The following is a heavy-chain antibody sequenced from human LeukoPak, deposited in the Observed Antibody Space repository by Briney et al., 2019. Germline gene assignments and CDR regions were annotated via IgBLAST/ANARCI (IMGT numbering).Heavy chain of an antibody. D-gene: IGHD3-16*01. Sequence: GGSLRLSCAASGFSFTNAWMSWVRQAPGKGLEWVGRIKSKIDGGTTDYAAPVKGRFTISRDDSKNTLYLQMNSLKTEDTAVYYCTTDGGRKSRPYHFDYWGQGTLVTVSS. J-gene: IGHJ4*02. CDR1: GFSFTNAW. V-gene: IGHV3-15*01. CDR2: IKSKIDGGTT. CDR3: TTDGGRKSRPYHFDY.